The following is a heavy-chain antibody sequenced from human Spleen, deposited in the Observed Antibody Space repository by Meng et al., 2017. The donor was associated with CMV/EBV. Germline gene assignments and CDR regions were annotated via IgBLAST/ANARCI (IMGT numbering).Heavy chain of an antibody. J-gene: IGHJ6*02. Sequence: GESLKISCTASGFTFSSYGMHWVRQAPGKGLEWVAFIRYDGSNKYYADSVKGRLTISRDNSKNMLYLQMNSLRAEDTAVYYCAKARSTRWNYGSYYYGMDVWGQGTTVTVSS. V-gene: IGHV3-30*02. CDR2: IRYDGSNK. CDR1: GFTFSSYG. CDR3: AKARSTRWNYGSYYYGMDV. D-gene: IGHD1-7*01.